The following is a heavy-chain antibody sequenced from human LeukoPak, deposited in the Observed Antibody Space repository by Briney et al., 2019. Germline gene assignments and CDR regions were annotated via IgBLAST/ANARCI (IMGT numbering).Heavy chain of an antibody. CDR3: ARHGGASYLYYFDY. CDR2: IYYSGGT. V-gene: IGHV4-39*01. Sequence: PSETLSLTCTVSGVSISNSNYYWGWIRQPPGRGLEWIASIYYSGGTYYNPSLKSRITISVNTSKNQFSLNLSSVTAADTAVFHCARHGGASYLYYFDYWGQGTLVTVSS. D-gene: IGHD1-26*01. CDR1: GVSISNSNYY. J-gene: IGHJ4*02.